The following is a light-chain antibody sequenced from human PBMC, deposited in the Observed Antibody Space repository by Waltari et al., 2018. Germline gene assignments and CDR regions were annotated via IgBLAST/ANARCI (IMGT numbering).Light chain of an antibody. CDR1: QTLYSSNNKKTY. J-gene: IGKJ2*01. CDR2: WAS. Sequence: DIVMTQSPDSLTVSLGARATINCTSSQTLYSSNNKKTYLAWYQKKPGQSPKLLIYWASTRESGVPDRFSGSGSGTDFTLTISSLQAEDVAVYYCQQYYSGPPHTFGQGTKLEIK. CDR3: QQYYSGPPHT. V-gene: IGKV4-1*01.